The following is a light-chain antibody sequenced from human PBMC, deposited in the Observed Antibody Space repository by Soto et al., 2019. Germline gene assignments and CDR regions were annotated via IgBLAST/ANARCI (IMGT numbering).Light chain of an antibody. CDR1: QAIRND. V-gene: IGKV1-17*01. CDR3: LQHNTYPWT. CDR2: AAS. Sequence: DIQMTQSPSSLSASVGDRVTITCRASQAIRNDLGWYQQKPAKAPKRLIYAASSLQSGVPSRFSGSGSGTEFTLTISSLQPEDSATYFCLQHNTYPWTFGQGTKVEIK. J-gene: IGKJ1*01.